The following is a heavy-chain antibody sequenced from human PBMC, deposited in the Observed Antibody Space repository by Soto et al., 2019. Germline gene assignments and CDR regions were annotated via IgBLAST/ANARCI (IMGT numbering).Heavy chain of an antibody. Sequence: HGESLKISFKGSGYSFTSYWISWVRQMPGKGLEWMGRIDPSDSQTYYSPSFRGHVTISVTKSITTVFLQWSSLRASDTAMYYCARQIYDSDTGPNFQYYFDSWGQGTPVTVSS. D-gene: IGHD3-22*01. CDR1: GYSFTSYW. CDR3: ARQIYDSDTGPNFQYYFDS. CDR2: IDPSDSQT. V-gene: IGHV5-10-1*01. J-gene: IGHJ4*02.